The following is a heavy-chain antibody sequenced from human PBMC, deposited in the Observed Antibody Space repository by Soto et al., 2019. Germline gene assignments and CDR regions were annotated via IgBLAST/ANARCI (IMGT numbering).Heavy chain of an antibody. Sequence: GGSQRLSCAASGFTCSSSAMNWVRQAPGKGLEWVSAIGGSGSSTYYADSVKGRFTISRDNSKNTLYLQMNSLRADDTAVYYCAKDLNYDFWSGYQSYGMDVWGQGTTVTV. D-gene: IGHD3-3*01. J-gene: IGHJ6*02. CDR3: AKDLNYDFWSGYQSYGMDV. CDR2: IGGSGSST. V-gene: IGHV3-23*01. CDR1: GFTCSSSA.